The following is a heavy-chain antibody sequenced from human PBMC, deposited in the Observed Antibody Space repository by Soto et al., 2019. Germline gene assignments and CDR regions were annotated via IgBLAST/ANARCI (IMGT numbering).Heavy chain of an antibody. V-gene: IGHV3-48*01. CDR2: ISSGSSTM. J-gene: IGHJ4*02. CDR1: GFTFNNYA. D-gene: IGHD2-2*01. Sequence: PGGSLRLSCAASGFTFNNYAMNWVRQAPGKGLEWVSYISSGSSTMHYADSVKGRFTISRDNAKDSLYLQMNSLRAEDTAVYYCATSSSQTYYFDYWGQGTLVTVSS. CDR3: ATSSSQTYYFDY.